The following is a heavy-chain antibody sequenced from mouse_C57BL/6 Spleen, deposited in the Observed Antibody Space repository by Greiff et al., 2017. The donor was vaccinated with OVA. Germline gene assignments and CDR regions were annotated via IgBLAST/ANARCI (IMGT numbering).Heavy chain of an antibody. V-gene: IGHV1-50*01. Sequence: QVQLQQSGAELVKPGASVKLSCKASGYTFTSYWMQWVKQRPGQGLEWIGEIDPSDSYTNYNQKFKGKATLTVDTSSSTAYMQLSSLTSEDSAVYYCARGYYYGSSQRYFDYWGQGTTLTVSS. CDR1: GYTFTSYW. J-gene: IGHJ2*01. CDR3: ARGYYYGSSQRYFDY. CDR2: IDPSDSYT. D-gene: IGHD1-1*01.